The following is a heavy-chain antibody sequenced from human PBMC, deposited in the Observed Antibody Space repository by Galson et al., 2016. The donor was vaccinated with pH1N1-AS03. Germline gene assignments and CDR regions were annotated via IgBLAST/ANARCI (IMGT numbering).Heavy chain of an antibody. V-gene: IGHV2-5*02. CDR1: GFSLSTSGVA. CDR2: IHWDDDK. CDR3: AHRPSSWPYWYFDL. J-gene: IGHJ2*01. Sequence: PALVKPTQTLTLTCTFSGFSLSTSGVAVGWIRQPPGKGLECLALIHWDDDKHYSPSLKSRLTITKDTSKNQVVLTMTNMDPVDTATYYCAHRPSSWPYWYFDLWGRGTLVTVSS. D-gene: IGHD6-13*01.